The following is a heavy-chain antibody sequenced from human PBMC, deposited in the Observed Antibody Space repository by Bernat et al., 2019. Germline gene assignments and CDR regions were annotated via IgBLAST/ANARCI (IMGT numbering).Heavy chain of an antibody. V-gene: IGHV4-59*08. CDR2: IYYSGST. D-gene: IGHD6-13*01. CDR1: GGSISSYY. CDR3: ARHADGYSSSWYYY. Sequence: QVQLQESGPGLVKPSETLSLTCTVSGGSISSYYWSWIRQPPGKGLEWIGYIYYSGSTNYNPSLKSRATISVDTSKNQFSLKLSSVTAADTAVYYCARHADGYSSSWYYYWGQGTLVTVSS. J-gene: IGHJ4*02.